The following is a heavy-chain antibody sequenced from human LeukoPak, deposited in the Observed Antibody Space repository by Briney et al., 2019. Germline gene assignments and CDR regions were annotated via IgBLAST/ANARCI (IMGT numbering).Heavy chain of an antibody. V-gene: IGHV3-48*03. CDR1: GFTFSSYE. Sequence: GGSLRLSCAASGFTFSSYEMNWVRQAPGKGLEWVSYISSSGSTIYYADSVRGRFTISRGNAKNSLYLQMNSLRAEDTAVYYCARGVYYYFDYWGQGTLVTVSS. J-gene: IGHJ4*02. CDR3: ARGVYYYFDY. D-gene: IGHD2-8*01. CDR2: ISSSGSTI.